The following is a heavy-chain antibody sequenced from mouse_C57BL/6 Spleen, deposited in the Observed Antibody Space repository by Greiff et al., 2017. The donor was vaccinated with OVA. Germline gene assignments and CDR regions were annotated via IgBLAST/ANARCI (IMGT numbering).Heavy chain of an antibody. CDR1: GYTFTSYW. Sequence: QVQLQQPGAELVKPGASVKLSCKASGYTFTSYWMHWVKQRPGQGLEWIGMIHPNSGSTNYNEKFKSKATLTVDKSSSTAYMQLSSLTSEDSAVYYCGYDGSSYYAMDYWGQGTSVTVSS. J-gene: IGHJ4*01. D-gene: IGHD1-1*01. CDR2: IHPNSGST. V-gene: IGHV1-64*01. CDR3: GYDGSSYYAMDY.